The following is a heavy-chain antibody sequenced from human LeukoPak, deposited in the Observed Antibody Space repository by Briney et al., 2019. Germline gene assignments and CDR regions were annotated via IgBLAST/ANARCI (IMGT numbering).Heavy chain of an antibody. CDR3: ASRVPDSIAY. CDR2: IYYSGST. D-gene: IGHD4-11*01. Sequence: SETLSLTCTVSGGSISSGGYYWSWIRQHPGTGLEWIGYIYYSGSTYYNPSLKSRVTISVDKSKNQFSLKLSSVTAADTAVYYCASRVPDSIAYWGQGTLVTVSS. J-gene: IGHJ4*02. V-gene: IGHV4-31*03. CDR1: GGSISSGGYY.